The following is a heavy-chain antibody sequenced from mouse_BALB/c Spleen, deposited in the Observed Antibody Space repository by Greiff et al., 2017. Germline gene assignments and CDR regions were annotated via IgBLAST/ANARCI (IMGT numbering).Heavy chain of an antibody. CDR3: ARRTTRYAMDY. Sequence: ESGPGLVKPSQSLSLTCSVTGYSITSDYAWNWIRQFPGNKLEWMGYISYSGSTSYNPSLKSRISITRDTSKNQFFLQLNSVTTEDTATYYCARRTTRYAMDYWGQGTSVTVSS. J-gene: IGHJ4*01. V-gene: IGHV3-2*02. CDR2: ISYSGST. D-gene: IGHD1-1*01. CDR1: GYSITSDYA.